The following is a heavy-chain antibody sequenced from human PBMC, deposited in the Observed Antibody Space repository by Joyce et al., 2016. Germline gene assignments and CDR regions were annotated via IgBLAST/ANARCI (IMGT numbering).Heavy chain of an antibody. CDR1: GGAFSNFS. D-gene: IGHD1-14*01. CDR3: ARGGTSSDHYFFYTLDG. Sequence: QVLLVQSGATVKRPGSSLRVSCKSFGGAFSNFSVNWVRQAPGQRLEWMGGIIPCFGAAKYAEHVKGRVTLTADLSTRTAYMELSSLTSADTAVYYCARGGTSSDHYFFYTLDGWGPGTTVIVSS. V-gene: IGHV1-69*12. CDR2: IIPCFGAA. J-gene: IGHJ6*02.